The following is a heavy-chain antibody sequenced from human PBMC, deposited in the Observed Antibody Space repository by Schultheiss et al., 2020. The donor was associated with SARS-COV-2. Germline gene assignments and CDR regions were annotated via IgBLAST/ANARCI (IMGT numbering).Heavy chain of an antibody. V-gene: IGHV3-21*01. CDR1: GFTFSSYA. J-gene: IGHJ6*02. CDR3: ARDMVYATSFGMDV. CDR2: ISSSSSYI. D-gene: IGHD2-8*01. Sequence: GGSLRLSCAASGFTFSSYAMSWVRQAPGKGLEWVSSISSSSSYIYYADSVKGRFTISRDNAKNSLYLQMNSLRAEDTAVYYCARDMVYATSFGMDVWGQGTTVTVSS.